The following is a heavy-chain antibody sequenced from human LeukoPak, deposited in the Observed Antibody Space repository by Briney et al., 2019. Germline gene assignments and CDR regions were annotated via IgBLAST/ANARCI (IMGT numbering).Heavy chain of an antibody. Sequence: PGRSLRLSCAASGFTFSSYGMHWVRQAPGKGLEWVAVISYDGSNKYYADSVKGRFTISRDNSKNTLYLQMNSLRAEDTAVYYCAKESPGHGSGTPHWGQGTTVTVSS. CDR3: AKESPGHGSGTPH. CDR1: GFTFSSYG. D-gene: IGHD3-10*01. J-gene: IGHJ6*02. CDR2: ISYDGSNK. V-gene: IGHV3-30*18.